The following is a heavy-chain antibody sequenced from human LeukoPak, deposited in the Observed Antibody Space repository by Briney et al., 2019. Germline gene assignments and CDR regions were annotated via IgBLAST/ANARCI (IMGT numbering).Heavy chain of an antibody. CDR3: ARDYYYGSGIPPDY. CDR2: ISYDGRNK. V-gene: IGHV3-30-3*01. CDR1: GFTFSSYA. D-gene: IGHD3-10*01. Sequence: GGSLRLSCAASGFTFSSYAMHWVRQAPGKGLEWVAVISYDGRNKYYADSVKGRFTISRDNSKNTLYLQMNSLRAEDTAVYYCARDYYYGSGIPPDYWGQGTLVTVSS. J-gene: IGHJ4*02.